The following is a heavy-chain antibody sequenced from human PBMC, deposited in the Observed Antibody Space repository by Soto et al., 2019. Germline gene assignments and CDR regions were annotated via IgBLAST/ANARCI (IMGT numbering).Heavy chain of an antibody. D-gene: IGHD6-19*01. J-gene: IGHJ3*02. CDR2: IWYDGSNK. CDR1: GFTFSSYG. V-gene: IGHV3-33*01. Sequence: QVQLVESGGGVVQPGRSLRLSCAASGFTFSSYGMHWVRQAPGKGLEWVAVIWYDGSNKYYADSVKGRFTISRDNSKNTLYLQMNSLRAEDTAVYYCARDDIAVAGKGAFDIWGQGTMVTVSS. CDR3: ARDDIAVAGKGAFDI.